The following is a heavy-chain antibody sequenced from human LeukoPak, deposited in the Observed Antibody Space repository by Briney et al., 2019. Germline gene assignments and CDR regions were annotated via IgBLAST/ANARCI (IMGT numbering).Heavy chain of an antibody. CDR1: GYTFTGYY. D-gene: IGHD3-10*01. CDR2: INPNSGGT. V-gene: IGHV1-2*02. CDR3: ARGLLSGFRDAFDI. Sequence: ASVKVSCKASGYTFTGYYMHWVRQAPGQGLEWMGWINPNSGGTNYAQKFQGRVTITRNTSISTAYMELSSLRSEDTAVYYCARGLLSGFRDAFDIWGQGTMVTVSS. J-gene: IGHJ3*02.